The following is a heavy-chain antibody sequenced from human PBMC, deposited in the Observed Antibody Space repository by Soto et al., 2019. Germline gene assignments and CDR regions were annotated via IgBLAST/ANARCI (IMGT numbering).Heavy chain of an antibody. CDR1: GFTFSSYG. CDR2: ISYDGSNK. V-gene: IGHV3-30*18. J-gene: IGHJ4*02. D-gene: IGHD1-26*01. Sequence: QVQLVESGGGVVQPGRSLRLSCAASGFTFSSYGMHWVRQAPGKGLEWVAVISYDGSNKYYADSVKGRFTISRDNSKNTLYLQMNSLTAEDTAVYYCAKDRLGKTWELTYYFDYWGQGTLVTVSS. CDR3: AKDRLGKTWELTYYFDY.